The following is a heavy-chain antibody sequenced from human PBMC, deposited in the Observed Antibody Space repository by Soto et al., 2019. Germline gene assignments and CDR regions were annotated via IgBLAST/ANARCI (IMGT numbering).Heavy chain of an antibody. CDR2: IIPIVGTI. CDR3: VGGACATLYC. J-gene: IGHJ3*01. V-gene: IGHV1-69*06. D-gene: IGHD3-16*01. Sequence: SAVKVSCKSCGGTFSSYTISWVRQAPGQGLGWMGGIIPIVGTIKYAEKFQGRVSIIAERATSTAYLEMSSLRSEDTAVYYCVGGACATLYCRGQ. CDR1: GGTFSSYT.